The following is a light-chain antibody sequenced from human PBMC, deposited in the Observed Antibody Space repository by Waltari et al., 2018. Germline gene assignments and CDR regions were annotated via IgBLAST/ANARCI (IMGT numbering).Light chain of an antibody. V-gene: IGLV3-21*04. CDR3: QVWDSNSDHRV. Sequence: SYVLTQPPSVSVAPGKTASITCGGNNIEGYMVHWYQNKPGQAPKLVIHDDSGRHSGIHERLSGANAGNTATLTVSRVEAGDEADYYCQVWDSNSDHRVFGGGTKLTVL. CDR1: NIEGYM. CDR2: DDS. J-gene: IGLJ3*02.